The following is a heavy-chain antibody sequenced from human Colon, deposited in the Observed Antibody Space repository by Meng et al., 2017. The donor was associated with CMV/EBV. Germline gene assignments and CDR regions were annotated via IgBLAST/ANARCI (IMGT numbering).Heavy chain of an antibody. CDR2: IYHSGTT. V-gene: IGHV4-4*02. D-gene: IGHD5-18*01. CDR3: AKIPLGYSLSPLVGLDP. J-gene: IGHJ5*02. CDR1: GVSISSDNW. Sequence: QGHLQGRVPGLVKPSGTLAPICSVSGVSISSDNWWTWVRQPPGKGLEWIGEIYHSGTTNYNPSLKSRVTISVDKSKNQVSLNLSSVTAADTAVYFCAKIPLGYSLSPLVGLDPWGQGTLVTVSS.